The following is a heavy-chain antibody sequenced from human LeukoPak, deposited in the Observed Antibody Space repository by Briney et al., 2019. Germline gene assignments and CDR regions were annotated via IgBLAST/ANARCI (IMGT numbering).Heavy chain of an antibody. D-gene: IGHD3-10*01. Sequence: GGSLRLSCAASGFTFTSYWMSWVRQAPGKGLEWVASIKQDGSEKYYVDSVKGRFTISRDNAKNSLYLQMNSLRAEDTAVYYCASQSYGLFEYWGQGTLVTVSS. CDR2: IKQDGSEK. V-gene: IGHV3-7*01. CDR1: GFTFTSYW. CDR3: ASQSYGLFEY. J-gene: IGHJ4*02.